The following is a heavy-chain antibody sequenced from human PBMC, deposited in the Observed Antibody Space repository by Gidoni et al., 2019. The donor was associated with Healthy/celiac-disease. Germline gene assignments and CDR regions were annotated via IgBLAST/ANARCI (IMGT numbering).Heavy chain of an antibody. CDR1: GFSLSTSGVG. J-gene: IGHJ5*02. CDR3: AHAKMVRVVPGWFDP. CDR2: IYWNDDK. V-gene: IGHV2-5*01. Sequence: QITLKESGPTLVKPTQTLTLTCTFSGFSLSTSGVGVGWIRQPPGKALEWLALIYWNDDKRYSPSLKSRLTITKDTSKNQVVLTMTNMDPVDTATYYCAHAKMVRVVPGWFDPWGQGTLVTVSS. D-gene: IGHD3-10*01.